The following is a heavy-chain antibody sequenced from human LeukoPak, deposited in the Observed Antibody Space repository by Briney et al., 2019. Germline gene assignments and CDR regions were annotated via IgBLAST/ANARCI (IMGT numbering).Heavy chain of an antibody. CDR2: ISGSGGST. CDR1: GFTFGSYA. D-gene: IGHD5-18*01. Sequence: GGSLRLSCAASGFTFGSYAMSWVREAPGKGLEWVSAISGSGGSTYYADSVKGRFTISRDNSKNTLYLQMNSLRAEDTAVYYCAKGPAMGDFDYWGQGTLVTVSS. CDR3: AKGPAMGDFDY. J-gene: IGHJ4*02. V-gene: IGHV3-23*01.